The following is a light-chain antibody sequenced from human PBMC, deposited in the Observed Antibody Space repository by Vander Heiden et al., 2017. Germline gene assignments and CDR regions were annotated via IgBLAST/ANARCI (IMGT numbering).Light chain of an antibody. V-gene: IGLV2-11*01. CDR3: YSYAGLAKQMI. CDR2: DGS. Sequence: QSPLTQPRPVSGSPGHSVPISCTGTSSDVGGYNYVSWYQHHPGKAPKLMIYDGSKRPSGVPDRFSGSKSGNTASLTISGPQAEDEADYYCYSYAGLAKQMIFGGGTKLTVL. J-gene: IGLJ2*01. CDR1: SSDVGGYNY.